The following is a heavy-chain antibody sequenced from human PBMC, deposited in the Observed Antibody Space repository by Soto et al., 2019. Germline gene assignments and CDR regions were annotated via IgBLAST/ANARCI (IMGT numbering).Heavy chain of an antibody. J-gene: IGHJ5*02. CDR2: IIPIFGTA. CDR3: ARILYSSGWYNWFDP. CDR1: GGTFSSYA. V-gene: IGHV1-69*13. D-gene: IGHD6-19*01. Sequence: ASVKVSCKASGGTFSSYAISWVRQAPGQGLEWMGGIIPIFGTANYAQKFQGRVTITADESTSTAYMELSSLRSEDTAVYYCARILYSSGWYNWFDPWGQGTLVTSPQ.